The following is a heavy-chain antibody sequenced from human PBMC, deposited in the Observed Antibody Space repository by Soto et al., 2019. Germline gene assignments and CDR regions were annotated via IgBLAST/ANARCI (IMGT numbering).Heavy chain of an antibody. V-gene: IGHV4-39*01. CDR3: ARTGRIAIFGVVTEFDP. CDR1: GDSITGSTFY. Sequence: SETLSLTCTVSGDSITGSTFYWGWIRQPPGKGLEWIGSVFYSGNTYYKPSLKSRVTISVDTSKNQFSLRLSSVTAADTAVYYCARTGRIAIFGVVTEFDPWGPGTLVTVS. D-gene: IGHD3-3*01. J-gene: IGHJ5*02. CDR2: VFYSGNT.